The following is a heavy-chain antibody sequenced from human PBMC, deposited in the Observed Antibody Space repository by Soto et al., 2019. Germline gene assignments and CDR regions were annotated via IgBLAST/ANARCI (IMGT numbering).Heavy chain of an antibody. CDR2: INHSGST. CDR1: GGSFSGYY. J-gene: IGHJ4*02. Sequence: SETLSLTCAVYGGSFSGYYWSWIRQPPGKGLEWIGEINHSGSTNYNPSLKSRVTISVDTSKNQFSLKLSSVTAADTAVYYCARGGYCSGGSCYAYYFDDWVQGTLVTVSS. V-gene: IGHV4-34*01. CDR3: ARGGYCSGGSCYAYYFDD. D-gene: IGHD2-15*01.